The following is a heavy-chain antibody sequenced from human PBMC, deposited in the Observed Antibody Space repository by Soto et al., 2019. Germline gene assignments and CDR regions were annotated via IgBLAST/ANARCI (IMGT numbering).Heavy chain of an antibody. J-gene: IGHJ4*02. CDR3: AKDMVPHYYDSRGYYGVGG. Sequence: EVQLLESGGGLAQPGGSLRLSCAASGFTFSSYAMSWVRQAPGKGLEWVSAISGSGGSTYYADSVKGRFTISRDNSKNTLYLQMNSLRAEDTAVYYCAKDMVPHYYDSRGYYGVGGWGQGTLVTVSS. CDR1: GFTFSSYA. V-gene: IGHV3-23*01. D-gene: IGHD3-22*01. CDR2: ISGSGGST.